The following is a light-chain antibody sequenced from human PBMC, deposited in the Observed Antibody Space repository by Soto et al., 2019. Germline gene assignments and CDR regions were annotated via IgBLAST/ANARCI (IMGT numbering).Light chain of an antibody. CDR3: QQYNTYSYT. CDR1: HSISSW. J-gene: IGKJ2*01. CDR2: DAS. V-gene: IGKV1-5*01. Sequence: DIQMTQSPSTLSASVGDRVTITCRASHSISSWLAWYQQKPGKAPKLLINDASSLESGVPSRFSGSGSGTEFTLTISSLQPDDFETYYCQQYNTYSYTFGQGTKLEIK.